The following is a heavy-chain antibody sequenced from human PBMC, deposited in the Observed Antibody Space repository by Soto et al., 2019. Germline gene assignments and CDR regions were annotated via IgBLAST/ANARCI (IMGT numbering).Heavy chain of an antibody. D-gene: IGHD6-19*01. V-gene: IGHV4-39*01. CDR2: IYDRGST. CDR1: GGSIGSSSYY. Sequence: QLQLQESGPGLVKPSETLSLTCTVSGGSIGSSSYYWGWIRQPPGKGLEWIGSIYDRGSTYSNPSLQTRPPPXXXTXXNRFYLKRTSVTAADTAVYYCARHGYTSGRTYFDYWGQGTLVTVSS. J-gene: IGHJ4*02. CDR3: ARHGYTSGRTYFDY.